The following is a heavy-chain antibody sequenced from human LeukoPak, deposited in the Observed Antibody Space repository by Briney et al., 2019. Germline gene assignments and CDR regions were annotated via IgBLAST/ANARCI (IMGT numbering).Heavy chain of an antibody. CDR2: IYYSGTT. D-gene: IGHD2-15*01. CDR3: ARLVDCSGGNCYYYFDY. Sequence: SETLSLTCTVSGASISSYNWSWIRQPPGKGLEWIGSIYYSGTTNYNPSLKSRVTMSVDTSEIQFSLKLSSVTAADTAVYYCARLVDCSGGNCYYYFDYWGRGTLVTVSS. J-gene: IGHJ4*02. CDR1: GASISSYN. V-gene: IGHV4-59*08.